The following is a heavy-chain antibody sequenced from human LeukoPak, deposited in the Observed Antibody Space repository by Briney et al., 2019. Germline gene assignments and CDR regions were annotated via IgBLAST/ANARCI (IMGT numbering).Heavy chain of an antibody. CDR3: ARDHIAAAGALDY. D-gene: IGHD6-13*01. J-gene: IGHJ4*02. V-gene: IGHV4-30-4*01. CDR2: IYYSGST. CDR1: GDSISSGDYY. Sequence: PSQTLSLTCTVSGDSISSGDYYWSWIRQPPGKGLEWIGYIYYSGSTYYNPSLKSRVTISVDRSKNQFSLKLSSVTAADTAVYYCARDHIAAAGALDYWGQGTLVTVSS.